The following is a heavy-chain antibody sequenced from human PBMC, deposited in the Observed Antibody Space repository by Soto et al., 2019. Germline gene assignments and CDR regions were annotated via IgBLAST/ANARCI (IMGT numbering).Heavy chain of an antibody. D-gene: IGHD3-3*01. CDR2: IYYSAST. CDR3: ARAPIH. J-gene: IGHJ4*02. CDR1: GGSISSGGYY. Sequence: QVQLQESGPGLVKPSQTLSLTCTVSGGSISSGGYYWSWISQHPGKGLEWSGYIYYSASTSYTPSLTSRVTISVDTSKNQFSLNLSSVTAADTAVYYCARAPIHWGQGTLVTVSS. V-gene: IGHV4-31*03.